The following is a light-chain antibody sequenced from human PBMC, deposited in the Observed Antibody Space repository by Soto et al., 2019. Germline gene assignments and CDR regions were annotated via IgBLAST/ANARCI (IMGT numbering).Light chain of an antibody. V-gene: IGLV3-1*01. CDR3: QVWDASIVV. Sequence: SYELTQPPSVSVSPGQTASITCFGDELGNKYTFWYQQKPGQSPVVVISQDTERPSGIPERFSGSNSGNTATLTISGTQAMDEADYYCQVWDASIVVFGGGTKLTVL. J-gene: IGLJ2*01. CDR1: ELGNKY. CDR2: QDT.